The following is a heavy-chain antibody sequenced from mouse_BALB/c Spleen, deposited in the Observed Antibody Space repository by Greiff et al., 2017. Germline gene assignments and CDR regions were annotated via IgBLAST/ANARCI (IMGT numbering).Heavy chain of an antibody. Sequence: EVQLQQSGAELVRPGAFVKLSCKASGFNIKDYYMPWVQQRPEQGLEWIGWIGPENGNTIDDPMFQGKASITADTSANTAYLQLSSLTSEDTAVDYCASGSSYLYCALDYWGQGTSVTVSS. V-gene: IGHV14-1*02. CDR3: ASGSSYLYCALDY. CDR2: IGPENGNT. J-gene: IGHJ4*01. CDR1: GFNIKDYY. D-gene: IGHD1-1*01.